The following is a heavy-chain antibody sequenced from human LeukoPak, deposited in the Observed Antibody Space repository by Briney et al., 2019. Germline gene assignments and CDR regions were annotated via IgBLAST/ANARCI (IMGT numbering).Heavy chain of an antibody. J-gene: IGHJ5*02. CDR3: ARQDGYCSSTSCTEAISWFDP. CDR1: GSTFTNYY. Sequence: ASVKVSCKASGSTFTNYYIHWVRQAPGQGLELVGMINIRGGRTSYAKRYQSRVTVITDTSTSTVYMQLSSLASEDTAVYYCARQDGYCSSTSCTEAISWFDPCGQGTLVTVSS. CDR2: INIRGGRT. D-gene: IGHD2-2*01. V-gene: IGHV1-46*01.